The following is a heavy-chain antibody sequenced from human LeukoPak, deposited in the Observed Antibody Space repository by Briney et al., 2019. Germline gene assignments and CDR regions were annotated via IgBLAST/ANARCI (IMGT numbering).Heavy chain of an antibody. V-gene: IGHV4-59*01. D-gene: IGHD5-18*01. J-gene: IGHJ4*02. CDR3: AREGDTAVVVDY. CDR1: GGSTNIYY. CDR2: IYYTGST. Sequence: PSETLSLTCTVSGGSTNIYYWSWIRQPPGKGLEWIGYIYYTGSTNYNPSLKSRVTISVDTSKNQFSLKLSSVTAADTAVYYCAREGDTAVVVDYWGQGTLVTVSS.